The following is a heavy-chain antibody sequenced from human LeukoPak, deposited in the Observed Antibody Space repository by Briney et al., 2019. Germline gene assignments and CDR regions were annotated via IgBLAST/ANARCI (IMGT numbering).Heavy chain of an antibody. CDR1: GYIFTDYY. D-gene: IGHD3-3*01. CDR2: INPNTGEK. J-gene: IGHJ4*02. Sequence: ASVKVSCKPFGYIFTDYYIHWVRQAPGQGLEWMAWINPNTGEKRYSQKFQDRVILSSARSTSTAYLEMDGLTSDDTAIYYCARGSPASGLFPFAFWGQGTLVTVSS. CDR3: ARGSPASGLFPFAF. V-gene: IGHV1-2*02.